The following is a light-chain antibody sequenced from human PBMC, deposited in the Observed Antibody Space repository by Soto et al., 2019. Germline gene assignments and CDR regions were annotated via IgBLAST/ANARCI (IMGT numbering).Light chain of an antibody. V-gene: IGLV2-14*01. J-gene: IGLJ1*01. CDR3: ISYTDRQYYV. CDR2: AVS. Sequence: QSALTQPASVSGSPGQSITISCSGTSSDVGSYDHVAWYQQFPGKSPKLMIYAVSDRPSGVSDRFSGSKSGITASLTISGLQAEDEADYYCISYTDRQYYVFGTGTKLTVL. CDR1: SSDVGSYDH.